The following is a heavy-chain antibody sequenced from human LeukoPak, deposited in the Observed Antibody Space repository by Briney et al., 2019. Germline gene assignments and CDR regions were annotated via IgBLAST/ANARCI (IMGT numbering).Heavy chain of an antibody. CDR2: ISSSSSTI. V-gene: IGHV3-48*04. CDR1: GFTFSSYS. D-gene: IGHD4-11*01. J-gene: IGHJ4*02. CDR3: ARDLWTYSNYGASYFDY. Sequence: GRSLRLSCAASGFTFSSYSMNWVRQAPGKGLEWVSYISSSSSTIYYADSVKGRFTISRDNAKNSLYLQMNSLRAEDTAVYYCARDLWTYSNYGASYFDYWGQGTLVTVSS.